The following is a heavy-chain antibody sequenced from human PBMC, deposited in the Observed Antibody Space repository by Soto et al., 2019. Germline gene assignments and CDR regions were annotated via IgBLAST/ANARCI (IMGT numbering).Heavy chain of an antibody. Sequence: SETLSLTCTVSGGSISSGGYYWSWIRQHPGKGLEWIGYIYYSGSTYYNPSLKSRVTISVDTSKNQFSLKLSSVTAADTAVYYCASIFSSSWYPGYYYYGMDGWGQGNTVTFSS. J-gene: IGHJ6*02. D-gene: IGHD6-13*01. CDR1: GGSISSGGYY. V-gene: IGHV4-31*03. CDR3: ASIFSSSWYPGYYYYGMDG. CDR2: IYYSGST.